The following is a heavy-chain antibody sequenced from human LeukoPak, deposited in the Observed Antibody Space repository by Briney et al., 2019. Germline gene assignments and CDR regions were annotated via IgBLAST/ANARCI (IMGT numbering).Heavy chain of an antibody. Sequence: ASVKVSCKVSGYTPTELSMHWVRQAPGKGLEWMGGFDPEDGETIYAQKFQGRVTMTEDTSTDTAYMELSSLRSEDTAVYYCATDQRAYYDILTGYYNDSVYWGQGTLVTVSS. V-gene: IGHV1-24*01. J-gene: IGHJ4*02. CDR3: ATDQRAYYDILTGYYNDSVY. CDR2: FDPEDGET. CDR1: GYTPTELS. D-gene: IGHD3-9*01.